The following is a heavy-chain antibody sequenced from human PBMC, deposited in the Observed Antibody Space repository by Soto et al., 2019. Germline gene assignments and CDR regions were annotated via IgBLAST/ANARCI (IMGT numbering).Heavy chain of an antibody. D-gene: IGHD5-12*01. J-gene: IGHJ4*02. Sequence: GGSLRLSCAASGFTVSSSYMTWVRQAPGKGLEWVAVIHSGGGTSSTDSVKGRFTISRDISKNTVYLQMNSLRAEDTGVYYCVRDLYIGYDYYWGQGTLVTVSS. V-gene: IGHV3-66*01. CDR2: IHSGGGT. CDR1: GFTVSSSY. CDR3: VRDLYIGYDYY.